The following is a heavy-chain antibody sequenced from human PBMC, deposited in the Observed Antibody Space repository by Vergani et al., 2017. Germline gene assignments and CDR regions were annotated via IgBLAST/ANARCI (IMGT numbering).Heavy chain of an antibody. CDR2: IKSTFDRGTT. J-gene: IGHJ6*02. CDR3: TTDPRYCGDGSCXWLRDHHYYGMDV. CDR1: GFSFRNAW. D-gene: IGHD2-21*01. Sequence: EVQLVESGGGIVKPGGSLRLSCVASGFSFRNAWMNWVRRTPGKGLEWVCRIKSTFDRGTTDYAAAVKGRFTISSDDSKNTLFLQMNGLKTEDIGVYYCTTDPRYCGDGSCXWLRDHHYYGMDVWDQGTTVTVSS. V-gene: IGHV3-15*07.